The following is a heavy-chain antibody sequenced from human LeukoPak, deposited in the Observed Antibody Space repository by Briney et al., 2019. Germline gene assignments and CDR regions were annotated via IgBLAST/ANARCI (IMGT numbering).Heavy chain of an antibody. Sequence: PSETLSLTCTASGGSISSYYWSWIRQPPGKGLEWIGYIYYSGSTNYNPSLKSRVTISVDTSKNQFSLKLSSVTAADTAVYYCARHVRLTVARDAFDIWGQGTMVTVSS. J-gene: IGHJ3*02. CDR3: ARHVRLTVARDAFDI. CDR1: GGSISSYY. CDR2: IYYSGST. V-gene: IGHV4-59*08. D-gene: IGHD4-23*01.